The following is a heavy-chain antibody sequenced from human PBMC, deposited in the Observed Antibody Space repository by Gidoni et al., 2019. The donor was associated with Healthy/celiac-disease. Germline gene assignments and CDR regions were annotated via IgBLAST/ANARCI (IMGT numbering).Heavy chain of an antibody. CDR1: GFTFSSYA. CDR3: ARSVGSGSYYRGYYYYYGMDV. J-gene: IGHJ6*02. D-gene: IGHD3-10*01. V-gene: IGHV3-30*04. Sequence: QVQLVESGGGVVQPGRSLRLSCAASGFTFSSYAMHWVRQAPGKGLEWVAVRSYDGSNKYYADSVKGRFTISRDNSKNTLYLQMNSLRAEDTAVYYCARSVGSGSYYRGYYYYYGMDVWGQGTTVTVSS. CDR2: RSYDGSNK.